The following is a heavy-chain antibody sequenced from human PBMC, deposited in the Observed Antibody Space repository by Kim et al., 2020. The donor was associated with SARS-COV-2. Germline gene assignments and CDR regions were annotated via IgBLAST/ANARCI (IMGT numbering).Heavy chain of an antibody. J-gene: IGHJ4*02. D-gene: IGHD6-13*01. Sequence: SVKVSCKASGGTFSSYAISWVRQAPGQGLEWMGGIIPIFGTANYAQKFQGRVTITADESTSTAYMELSSLRSEDTAVYYCARDRAGYSSFGSFGRWGQGTLVTVSS. CDR1: GGTFSSYA. CDR2: IIPIFGTA. CDR3: ARDRAGYSSFGSFGR. V-gene: IGHV1-69*13.